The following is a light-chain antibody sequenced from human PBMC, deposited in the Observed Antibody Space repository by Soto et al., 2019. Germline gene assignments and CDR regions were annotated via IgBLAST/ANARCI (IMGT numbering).Light chain of an antibody. CDR1: QSISNN. Sequence: DIVLTQSPATLSLSPGARATLSCRASQSISNNLAWYQQKPGQAPRLLIYDASNRATGTPARFSGSGSGTDFTLTISSLEPEDFAVYYCQHHNSWPPQFVGGTKVEI. CDR3: QHHNSWPPQ. V-gene: IGKV3-11*01. J-gene: IGKJ4*02. CDR2: DAS.